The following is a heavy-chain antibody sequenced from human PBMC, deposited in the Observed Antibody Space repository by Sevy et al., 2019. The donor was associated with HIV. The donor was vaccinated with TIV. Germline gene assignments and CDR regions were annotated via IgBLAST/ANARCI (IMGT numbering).Heavy chain of an antibody. J-gene: IGHJ4*02. Sequence: GGSLRLSCAASGFIFKTYWMSWVRQAPGKGLERVANIKEDGSEKNYVDSVKGRFTISRDNAKNSLYLQMDSLRDEDTAVYYCARGGVHLFTYWGQGTLVNVSS. CDR2: IKEDGSEK. CDR3: ARGGVHLFTY. D-gene: IGHD3-10*01. V-gene: IGHV3-7*01. CDR1: GFIFKTYW.